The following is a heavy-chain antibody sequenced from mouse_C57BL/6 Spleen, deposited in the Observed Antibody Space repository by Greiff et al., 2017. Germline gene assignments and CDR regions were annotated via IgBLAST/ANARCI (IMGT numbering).Heavy chain of an antibody. CDR2: IHPNSGST. CDR3: ARVGYDRGLAY. CDR1: GYTFTSYW. D-gene: IGHD2-2*01. V-gene: IGHV1-64*01. J-gene: IGHJ3*01. Sequence: QVQLQQPGAELVKPGASVKLSCKASGYTFTSYWMHWVKQRPGQGLEWIGMIHPNSGSTNYNEKFKSKATLTVDKSSSTAYMQLSSLTSEDSAVYYCARVGYDRGLAYWGQGTLVTVSA.